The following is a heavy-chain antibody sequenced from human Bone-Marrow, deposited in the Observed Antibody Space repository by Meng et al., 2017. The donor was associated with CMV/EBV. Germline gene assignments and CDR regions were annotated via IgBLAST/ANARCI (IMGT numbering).Heavy chain of an antibody. CDR3: ARSSGWSRFDY. CDR2: INPNTDT. CDR1: GYTLTDYY. D-gene: IGHD6-19*01. J-gene: IGHJ4*02. Sequence: AERGLSVGGVKKPGSSVSVSWKASGYTLTDYYIHRVRQAPGQWLEWMGWINPNTDTNYAQNFQGRVTMTRDMSINTAYMELSRLTSGDTAVYYCARSSGWSRFDYWGQGTLVTVSS. V-gene: IGHV1-2*02.